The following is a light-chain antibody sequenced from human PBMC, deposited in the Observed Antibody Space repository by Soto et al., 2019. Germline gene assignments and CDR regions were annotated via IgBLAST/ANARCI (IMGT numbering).Light chain of an antibody. Sequence: QAVVTQPPSVSGAPGQRVTISCTGSSSNIGAGSNIQWYQQLPGTAPKLLIYGNSNRPSGVPDRFSGSKSGTSASLAIIGLQAEDEGDYYCQSYDRSLTGVVFGGGTKLTVL. CDR2: GNS. V-gene: IGLV1-40*01. J-gene: IGLJ3*02. CDR3: QSYDRSLTGVV. CDR1: SSNIGAGSN.